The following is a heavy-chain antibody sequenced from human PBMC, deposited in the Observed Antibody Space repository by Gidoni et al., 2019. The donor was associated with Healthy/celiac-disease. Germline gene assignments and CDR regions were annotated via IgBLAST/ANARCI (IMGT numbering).Heavy chain of an antibody. V-gene: IGHV3-48*01. D-gene: IGHD3-3*01. CDR3: ARPSGIFGVVMPPEGYYGMDV. CDR1: GFTFSCYS. CDR2: ISSSSSTI. J-gene: IGHJ6*02. Sequence: EVQLVESGGGLVQPGGSLRLSCAASGFTFSCYSMNWVRQAPGKGLEWVSYISSSSSTIYYADSVKGRFTISRDNAKNSLYLQMNSLRAEDTAVYYCARPSGIFGVVMPPEGYYGMDVWGQGTTVTVSS.